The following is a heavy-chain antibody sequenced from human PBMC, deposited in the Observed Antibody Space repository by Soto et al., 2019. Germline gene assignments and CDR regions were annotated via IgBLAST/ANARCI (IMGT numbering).Heavy chain of an antibody. V-gene: IGHV3-30*18. D-gene: IGHD1-7*01. Sequence: LRLSCQASCFNFDNYGMHWVRQAPGKGLEWVAVITYDGSFQYYADSVKGRFTISRDNSKNTLSLHLNTLKPEDTAVYHCAKDRVGGTFYTPLAFWGQGTLVTVSS. CDR3: AKDRVGGTFYTPLAF. CDR2: ITYDGSFQ. CDR1: CFNFDNYG. J-gene: IGHJ4*02.